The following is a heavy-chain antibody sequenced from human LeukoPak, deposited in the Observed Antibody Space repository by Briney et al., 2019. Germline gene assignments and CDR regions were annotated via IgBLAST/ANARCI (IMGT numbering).Heavy chain of an antibody. CDR2: ISSSGSTI. J-gene: IGHJ4*02. CDR1: GFTFSDYY. CDR3: ARVPIWFGEPPAYFDY. Sequence: PGGSLRLSCAASGFTFSDYYMSWIRQAPGKGLEWVSYISSSGSTIYYADSVKGRFTISRDNAKNSLYLQMNSLRAEDTAVYYCARVPIWFGEPPAYFDYWGQGTLVTVSS. V-gene: IGHV3-11*01. D-gene: IGHD3-10*01.